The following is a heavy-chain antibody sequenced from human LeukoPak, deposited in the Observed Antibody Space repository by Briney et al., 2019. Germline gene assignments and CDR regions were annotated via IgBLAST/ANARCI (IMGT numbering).Heavy chain of an antibody. CDR2: IKQDASEK. CDR1: GFTFSSYW. Sequence: PGGSLRLSCAASGFTFSSYWMSWVRQAPGKGLEWVVNIKQDASEKYYVDSVKGRFTISRDNAKNSLYLQMNSLRAEDSAVYYCAREVTMVRGVTNYWGQGTLVTVSS. V-gene: IGHV3-7*01. D-gene: IGHD3-10*01. CDR3: AREVTMVRGVTNY. J-gene: IGHJ4*02.